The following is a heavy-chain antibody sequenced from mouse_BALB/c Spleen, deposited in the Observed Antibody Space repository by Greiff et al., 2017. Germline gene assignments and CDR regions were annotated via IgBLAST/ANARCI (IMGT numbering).Heavy chain of an antibody. CDR1: GFTFSDYY. CDR3: ARDPDYYGSGMDY. J-gene: IGHJ4*01. D-gene: IGHD1-1*01. Sequence: EVQGVESGGGLVKPGGSLKLSCAASGFTFSDYYMYWVRQTPEKRLEWVATISDGGSYTYYPDSVKGRFTISRDNAKNNLYLQMSSLKSEDTAMYYCARDPDYYGSGMDYWGQGTSVTVSS. CDR2: ISDGGSYT. V-gene: IGHV5-4*02.